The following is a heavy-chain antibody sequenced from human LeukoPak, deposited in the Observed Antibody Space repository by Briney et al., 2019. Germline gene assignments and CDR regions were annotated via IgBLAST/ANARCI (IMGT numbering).Heavy chain of an antibody. Sequence: SETLSLTCTVSGGSISSYYWSWIRQPAGKGLEWIGRIYTSGSTNYNPSLKSRVTMSVDTSKNQFSLKLSSVTAADTAVYYCARDYRDSSSWYNWFDPWGQGTLVTVSS. CDR2: IYTSGST. CDR1: GGSISSYY. CDR3: ARDYRDSSSWYNWFDP. V-gene: IGHV4-4*07. D-gene: IGHD6-13*01. J-gene: IGHJ5*02.